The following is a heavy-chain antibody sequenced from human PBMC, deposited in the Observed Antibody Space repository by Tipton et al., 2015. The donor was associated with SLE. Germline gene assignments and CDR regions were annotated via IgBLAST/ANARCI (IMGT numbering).Heavy chain of an antibody. J-gene: IGHJ6*02. CDR2: LSTDGRVT. D-gene: IGHD6-19*01. CDR1: GFTFPNYW. Sequence: GSLRLSCAASGFTFPNYWMHWVRQAPGKGLVWVSRLSTDGRVTTYADSVKGRLTISRDNAKNTLYLQMRSLRVEDTGIYYCARAPTISVAGTTDPFGMDVWGPGTRVTVSS. CDR3: ARAPTISVAGTTDPFGMDV. V-gene: IGHV3-74*01.